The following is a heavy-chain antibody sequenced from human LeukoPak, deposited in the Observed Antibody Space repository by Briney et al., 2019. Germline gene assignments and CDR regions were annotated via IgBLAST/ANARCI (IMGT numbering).Heavy chain of an antibody. CDR1: GFTFSSNY. J-gene: IGHJ4*02. CDR2: IYSGGST. D-gene: IGHD5-12*01. CDR3: ARGGGYSGPTAY. V-gene: IGHV3-53*01. Sequence: PGGSLRLSCAASGFTFSSNYMSWVRQAPGKGLEGVSVIYSGGSTYYSDSVTGRFTISRDNSKNMLYLQMNSLRAEDTAVYYCARGGGYSGPTAYWGQGTLVTVSS.